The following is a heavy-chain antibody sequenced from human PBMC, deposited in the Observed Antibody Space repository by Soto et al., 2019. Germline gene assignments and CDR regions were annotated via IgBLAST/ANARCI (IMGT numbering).Heavy chain of an antibody. CDR3: ARDRLAHYGDYGMDV. D-gene: IGHD4-17*01. Sequence: KASETLSLTCTVSGGSISSGGYYWSWIRQHPGKGLEWIGYIYYSGSTYYNPSLKSRVTISVDTSKNQFSLKLSSVTAADTAVYYCARDRLAHYGDYGMDVWGQGTTVTVSS. CDR1: GGSISSGGYY. CDR2: IYYSGST. J-gene: IGHJ6*02. V-gene: IGHV4-31*03.